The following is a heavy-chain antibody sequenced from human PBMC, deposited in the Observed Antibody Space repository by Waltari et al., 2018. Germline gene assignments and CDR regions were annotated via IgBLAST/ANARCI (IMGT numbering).Heavy chain of an antibody. CDR1: GFTFGNYG. J-gene: IGHJ2*01. Sequence: VQLLESGGGLVQPGESLRLSCAGSGFTFGNYGMSWVRQAPGKGLEWSGEIKHSGSTNYNPSLKRRVTISVDTSKNQFSLKLSSVTAADTAVYYCARDPPSDYGDYVYWYFDLWGRGTLVTVSS. V-gene: IGHV4-34*01. D-gene: IGHD4-17*01. CDR2: IKHSGST. CDR3: ARDPPSDYGDYVYWYFDL.